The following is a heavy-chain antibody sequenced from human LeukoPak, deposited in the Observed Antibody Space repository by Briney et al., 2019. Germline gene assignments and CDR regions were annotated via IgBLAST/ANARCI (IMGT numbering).Heavy chain of an antibody. CDR1: GFTFSDSW. CDR3: ATYTHWVAGDV. CDR2: MNQDGSAK. Sequence: GGSLRLSCAASGFTFSDSWMSWVRQAPGKGLEWVANMNQDGSAKDYVDSVKGRFTISRDNARNSLYLQMSSLRAENTAVYYCATYTHWVAGDVWGQGTTVTVSS. D-gene: IGHD3-16*01. V-gene: IGHV3-7*01. J-gene: IGHJ6*02.